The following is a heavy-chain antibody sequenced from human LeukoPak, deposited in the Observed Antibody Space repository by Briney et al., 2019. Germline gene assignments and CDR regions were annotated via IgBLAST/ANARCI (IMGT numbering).Heavy chain of an antibody. D-gene: IGHD4-11*01. CDR3: ARCRTTVSTRGRYYYNMDV. CDR1: GFTFSNAW. V-gene: IGHV3-48*01. Sequence: GGSLRLSCAASGFTFSNAWMSWVRQAPGKGLEWVSYISSSSRVIYYADSVKGRFTISRDYAKKSLYLQMNSLRAEDTAVYYCARCRTTVSTRGRYYYNMDVWGKGTTVAVSS. CDR2: ISSSSRVI. J-gene: IGHJ6*03.